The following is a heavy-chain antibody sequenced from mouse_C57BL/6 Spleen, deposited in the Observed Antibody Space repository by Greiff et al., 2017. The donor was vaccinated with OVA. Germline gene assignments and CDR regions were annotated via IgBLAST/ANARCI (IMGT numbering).Heavy chain of an antibody. CDR3: ARPTVVATRDAMDY. D-gene: IGHD1-1*01. J-gene: IGHJ4*01. Sequence: VNVVESGPELVKPGASVKISCKASGYAFSSSWMNWVKQRPGKGLEWIGRIYPGDGDTNYNGKFKGKATLTADKSSSTAYMQLSSLTSEDSAVYVCARPTVVATRDAMDYWGQGTSVTVSS. CDR1: GYAFSSSW. V-gene: IGHV1-82*01. CDR2: IYPGDGDT.